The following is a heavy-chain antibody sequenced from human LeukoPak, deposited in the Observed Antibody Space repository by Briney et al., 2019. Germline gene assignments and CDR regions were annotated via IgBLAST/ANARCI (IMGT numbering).Heavy chain of an antibody. J-gene: IGHJ3*02. CDR2: ISSSGSYI. V-gene: IGHV3-21*01. CDR3: ARELTYYYDSSGHADAFDI. Sequence: GGSLRLSCAASGFTFSSYSMTWVRQAPGKGLEWVSSISSSGSYIYYADSVKGRFTISRDNAKNSLYLQMNSLRAEDTAVYYCARELTYYYDSSGHADAFDIWGQGTMVTVSS. CDR1: GFTFSSYS. D-gene: IGHD3-22*01.